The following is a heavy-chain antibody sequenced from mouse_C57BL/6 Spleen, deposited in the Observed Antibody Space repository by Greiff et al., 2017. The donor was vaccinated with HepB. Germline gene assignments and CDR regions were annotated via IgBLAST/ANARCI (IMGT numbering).Heavy chain of an antibody. CDR2: ISSGSSTI. J-gene: IGHJ2*01. V-gene: IGHV5-17*01. D-gene: IGHD6-1*01. CDR1: GFTFSDYG. CDR3: ASGQLAGNY. Sequence: DVMLVESGAGLVKPGGSLKLSCAASGFTFSDYGMHWVRQAPEKGLEWVAYISSGSSTIYYAGTVKGRFTISGSNAKKTLFLQMTSVRSEDTAMYYYASGQLAGNYWGQGTTLTVSS.